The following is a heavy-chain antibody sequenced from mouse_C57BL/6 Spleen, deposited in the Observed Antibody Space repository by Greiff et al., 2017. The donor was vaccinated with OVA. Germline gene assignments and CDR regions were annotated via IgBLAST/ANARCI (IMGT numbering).Heavy chain of an antibody. V-gene: IGHV5-4*01. D-gene: IGHD1-1*01. J-gene: IGHJ1*03. CDR2: ISDGGSYT. CDR1: GFTFSSYA. Sequence: EVNLVESGGGLVKPGGSLKLSCAASGFTFSSYAMSWVRQTPEKRLEWVATISDGGSYTYYPDNVKGRFTISRDNAKNNLYLQMSHLKSEDTAMYYCARDRDYYGSSYEYFDVWGTGTTVTVSS. CDR3: ARDRDYYGSSYEYFDV.